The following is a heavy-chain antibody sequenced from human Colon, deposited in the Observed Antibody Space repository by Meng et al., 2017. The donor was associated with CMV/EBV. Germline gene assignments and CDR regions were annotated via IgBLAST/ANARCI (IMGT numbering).Heavy chain of an antibody. J-gene: IGHJ5*02. Sequence: GGSLRLSCAASGFTVSTNYMSWVRQAPGKGLEWVSVIYSGGSTYYADSVKGRFTISRDNSKNTLYLQMNSLRAEDTAVYYCTRVGYCTGSSCYGTWFDPWGQGTLVTVSS. V-gene: IGHV3-66*02. D-gene: IGHD2-8*02. CDR1: GFTVSTNY. CDR3: TRVGYCTGSSCYGTWFDP. CDR2: IYSGGST.